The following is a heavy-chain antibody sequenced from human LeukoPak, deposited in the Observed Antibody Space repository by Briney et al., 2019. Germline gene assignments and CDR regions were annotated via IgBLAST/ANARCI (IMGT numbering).Heavy chain of an antibody. J-gene: IGHJ3*02. D-gene: IGHD1-26*01. CDR1: GFTFSSYG. CDR2: IWYDGSNK. CDR3: ARDRAPYGRYSGTHGDHAFDI. V-gene: IGHV3-33*01. Sequence: GRSLRLSCAASGFTFSSYGMHWVRQAPGKGLEWVAVIWYDGSNKYYADSVKGRFTISRDNSKNTLYLQMNSLRAEDTAVYYCARDRAPYGRYSGTHGDHAFDIWGQGTMVTVSS.